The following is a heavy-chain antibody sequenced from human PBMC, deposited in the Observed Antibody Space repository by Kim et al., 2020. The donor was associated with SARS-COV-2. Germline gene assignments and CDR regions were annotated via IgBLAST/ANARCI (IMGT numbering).Heavy chain of an antibody. CDR2: ISSSSSDI. CDR1: GSTFSSYS. CDR3: ARGAIAVAGTYYYYGMDV. J-gene: IGHJ6*01. Sequence: VLSLRLSFPSSGSTFSSYSMNWVRQAPGKGLEWVSSISSSSSDIYYADSVKGRFTISRDNAKNSLYLQMNSLRAEDTAVYYWARGAIAVAGTYYYYGMDV. D-gene: IGHD6-19*01. V-gene: IGHV3-21*01.